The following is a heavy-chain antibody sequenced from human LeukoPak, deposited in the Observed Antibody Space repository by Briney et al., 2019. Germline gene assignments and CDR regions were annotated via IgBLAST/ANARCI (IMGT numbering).Heavy chain of an antibody. Sequence: PGGSLRLSCAASGFTFSSYGMHWVRQAPGKGLEWVAVISYDGSNKYYADSVKGRFTISRDKSKNTLYLQMNSLRAEDTAVYYCAKDLYYDILTPFDYWGQGTLVTVSS. CDR1: GFTFSSYG. CDR3: AKDLYYDILTPFDY. D-gene: IGHD3-9*01. V-gene: IGHV3-30*18. CDR2: ISYDGSNK. J-gene: IGHJ4*02.